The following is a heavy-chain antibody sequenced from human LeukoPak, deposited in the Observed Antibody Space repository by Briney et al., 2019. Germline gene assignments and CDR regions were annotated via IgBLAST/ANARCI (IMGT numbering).Heavy chain of an antibody. CDR3: VKEIFRNGFHGLDV. V-gene: IGHV3-23*01. CDR2: IGDINSRT. Sequence: GGSLRLSCIGSGFAFDNFAFGWVRQAPGRGLAWVSGIGDINSRTYYADSARGRFTISRDNSRNILYLQMNSLRAEDTAVYYCVKEIFRNGFHGLDVWGQGTTVTVSS. D-gene: IGHD5-24*01. J-gene: IGHJ6*02. CDR1: GFAFDNFA.